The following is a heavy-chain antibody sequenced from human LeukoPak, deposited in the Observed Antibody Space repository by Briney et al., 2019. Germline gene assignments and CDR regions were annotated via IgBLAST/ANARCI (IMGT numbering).Heavy chain of an antibody. J-gene: IGHJ4*02. Sequence: GGSLRLSCAASGFSFSSYWMSWVRQAPGKGLEWVANIKQDGSESNYVGSVKGRFTISRDNATNSLYLQMNSLRAEDTAVYYCAKDSYSKGDYWGQGTLVTVSS. CDR3: AKDSYSKGDY. CDR1: GFSFSSYW. CDR2: IKQDGSES. D-gene: IGHD1-26*01. V-gene: IGHV3-7*05.